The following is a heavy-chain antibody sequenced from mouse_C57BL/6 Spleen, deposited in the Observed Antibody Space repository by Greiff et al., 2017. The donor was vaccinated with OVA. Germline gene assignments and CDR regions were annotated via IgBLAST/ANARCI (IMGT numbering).Heavy chain of an antibody. Sequence: QVQLQQPGAELVKPGASVKLSCKASGYTFTSYWMHWVKQRPGQGLEWIGMIHPNSGSTNYNEKFKSKATLTVDKSSSTAYMQLSSLTSEDSAVFNSARSDYGSSYYMDDWGQGNTLTVSA. D-gene: IGHD1-1*01. V-gene: IGHV1-64*01. J-gene: IGHJ2*01. CDR1: GYTFTSYW. CDR2: IHPNSGST. CDR3: ARSDYGSSYYMDD.